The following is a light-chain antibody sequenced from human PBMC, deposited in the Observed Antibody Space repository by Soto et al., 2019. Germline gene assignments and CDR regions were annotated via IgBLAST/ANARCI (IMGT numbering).Light chain of an antibody. CDR2: KAA. CDR3: QHYNSYSEA. J-gene: IGKJ1*01. V-gene: IGKV1-5*03. CDR1: QTISSW. Sequence: DIQMTQSPSTLSGSVGDRVTITCRASQTISSWLAWYQQKPGKAPKLLIYKAATLKSGVASRFSGSGAGTEFTLTISSLQPDDVATYYCQHYNSYSEAFGQGTKVDI.